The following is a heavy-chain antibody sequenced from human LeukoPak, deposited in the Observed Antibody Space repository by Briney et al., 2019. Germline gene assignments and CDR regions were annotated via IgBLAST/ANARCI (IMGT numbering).Heavy chain of an antibody. Sequence: GGSLRLSCAASGFTFSGSAMHWDRQASGKGLEWVGRIRSKANSYATAYAASVKGRFTISRDDSKNTAYLQMNSLKTEDTAVYYCTVNYCSGGSCYMFWGQGTLVTVSS. CDR2: IRSKANSYAT. CDR3: TVNYCSGGSCYMF. J-gene: IGHJ4*01. D-gene: IGHD2-15*01. CDR1: GFTFSGSA. V-gene: IGHV3-73*01.